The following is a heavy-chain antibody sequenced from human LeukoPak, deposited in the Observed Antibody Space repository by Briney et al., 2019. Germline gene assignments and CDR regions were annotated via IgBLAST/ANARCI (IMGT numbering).Heavy chain of an antibody. CDR2: IWYDGSNK. CDR3: ARDQWLAYYYHGMDV. Sequence: GGSLRLSCASSGFTFSSYGMHWVRQAPGKGLEWVAVIWYDGSNKYYADSVKGRFTISRDNSKNTLYLQMNSLRAEDTAIYYCARDQWLAYYYHGMDVWGQGTTVTVSS. J-gene: IGHJ6*02. CDR1: GFTFSSYG. V-gene: IGHV3-33*01. D-gene: IGHD6-19*01.